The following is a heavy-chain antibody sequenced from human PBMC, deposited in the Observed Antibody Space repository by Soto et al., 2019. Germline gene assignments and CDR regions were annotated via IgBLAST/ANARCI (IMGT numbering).Heavy chain of an antibody. CDR3: ARDRLMATAGTTRHYFGLDV. V-gene: IGHV4-31*03. J-gene: IGHJ6*02. Sequence: LSLTCTVSGGSIRSGGYYWSWVRQNPRRGLEWIGNIYYSGNTYYNPSLKSRLTISVDTSKNQFSLNLSSVTAADTAVYYCARDRLMATAGTTRHYFGLDVWGQGTTVTVSS. CDR1: GGSIRSGGYY. CDR2: IYYSGNT. D-gene: IGHD5-18*01.